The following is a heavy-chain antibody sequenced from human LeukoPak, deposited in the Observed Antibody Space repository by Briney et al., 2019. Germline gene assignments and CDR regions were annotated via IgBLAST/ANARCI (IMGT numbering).Heavy chain of an antibody. CDR3: ATYRQIQVPFEF. D-gene: IGHD5-18*01. CDR2: ISDSGGNT. CDR1: GFTFSTYA. Sequence: GGSLRLSCAASGFTFSTYAMIWVRQAPGRGLEWVSTISDSGGNTYYADSVKGRFTISRDNSRSTLSLQMDSLRAEDTATYYCATYRQIQVPFEFWGQGTLVTVSS. V-gene: IGHV3-23*01. J-gene: IGHJ4*02.